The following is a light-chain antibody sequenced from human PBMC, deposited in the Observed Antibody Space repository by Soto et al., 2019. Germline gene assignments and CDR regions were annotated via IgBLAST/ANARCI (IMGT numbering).Light chain of an antibody. V-gene: IGKV2D-29*02. CDR2: EVS. CDR1: QSLVHNDGNTY. J-gene: IGKJ5*01. Sequence: DIVMTQTPLSSPVTLGQAASISCRSSQSLVHNDGNTYLSWYLQKPGQSPQLLIYEVSTRVSGVPDRFSGSGSGTDFTLEISRVETDDVGIYYCMQSTQLPPTFGQGTRLEIK. CDR3: MQSTQLPPT.